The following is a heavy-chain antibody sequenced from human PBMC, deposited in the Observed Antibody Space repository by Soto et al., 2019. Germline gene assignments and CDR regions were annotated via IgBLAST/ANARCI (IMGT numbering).Heavy chain of an antibody. CDR1: GGTFSSYA. J-gene: IGHJ6*02. V-gene: IGHV1-69*01. Sequence: QVQLVQSGAEVKKPGSSVKVSCKASGGTFSSYAISWVRQAPGQGLEWMGGIIPIFGTANYAQKFQGRVTITADESTSTAYVELSSLRSEDTAVYYCAIIVGARRSYYYYGMDVWGRGTTVTVSS. D-gene: IGHD1-26*01. CDR2: IIPIFGTA. CDR3: AIIVGARRSYYYYGMDV.